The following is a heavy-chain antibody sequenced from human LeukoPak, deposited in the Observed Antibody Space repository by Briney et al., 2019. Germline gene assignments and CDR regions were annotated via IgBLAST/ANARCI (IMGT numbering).Heavy chain of an antibody. Sequence: ASVKVSCKASGYTFTSYDINWVRQATGQGLEWMGWMNPNSGNTGYAQKFRGRVTMTRDTSTSTVYMELSSLRSEDTAVYYCARNDMITFGGVLDAFDIWGQGTMVTVSS. V-gene: IGHV1-8*01. CDR3: ARNDMITFGGVLDAFDI. J-gene: IGHJ3*02. CDR2: MNPNSGNT. D-gene: IGHD3-16*01. CDR1: GYTFTSYD.